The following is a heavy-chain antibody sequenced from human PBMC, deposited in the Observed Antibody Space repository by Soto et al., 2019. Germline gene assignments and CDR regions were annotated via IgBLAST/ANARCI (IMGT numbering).Heavy chain of an antibody. D-gene: IGHD1-26*01. CDR1: GFTFNTYA. V-gene: IGHV3-30*10. J-gene: IGHJ4*02. CDR3: AGVEDEGGSYYD. CDR2: ISYDRFNK. Sequence: QVHLVESGGGVVHTGRSLRLSCAASGFTFNTYAMHWVRQAPGKGLEWVAVISYDRFNKYYTDSVKGRFTISRDNSKNTLYLQMNSLKPEDSAVYYCAGVEDEGGSYYDWGQGTLVTVSS.